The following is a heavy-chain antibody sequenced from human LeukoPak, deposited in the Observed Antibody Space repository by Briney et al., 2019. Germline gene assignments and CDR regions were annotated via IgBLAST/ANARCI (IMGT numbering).Heavy chain of an antibody. J-gene: IGHJ5*02. Sequence: GASVKVSCKASGGTFSSYAISWVRQAPGQGLEWMGGIIPIFGTANYAQKFQGRVTITADESTSTAYMELSSLRSEDTAVYYCARDRERWFDPWGQGTPVTVSS. CDR2: IIPIFGTA. CDR3: ARDRERWFDP. CDR1: GGTFSSYA. V-gene: IGHV1-69*13.